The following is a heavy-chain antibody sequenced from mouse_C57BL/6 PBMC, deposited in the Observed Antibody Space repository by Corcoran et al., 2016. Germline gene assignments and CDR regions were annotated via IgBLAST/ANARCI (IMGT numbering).Heavy chain of an antibody. J-gene: IGHJ4*01. CDR3: ARGGCFITTVVASYYAMDY. Sequence: QVQLQQAGPELVKPGASVKISCKASGYTFTDYYINWVKQRPGQGLEWIGWIFPGSGSTYYNEKFKGKATLTVDKSSSTAYMLLSSLTSEDSAVYFCARGGCFITTVVASYYAMDYWGQGTSVTVSS. D-gene: IGHD1-1*01. CDR2: IFPGSGST. CDR1: GYTFTDYY. V-gene: IGHV1-75*01.